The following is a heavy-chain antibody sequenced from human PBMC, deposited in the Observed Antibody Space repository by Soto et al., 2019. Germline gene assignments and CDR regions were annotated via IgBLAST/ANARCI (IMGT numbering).Heavy chain of an antibody. D-gene: IGHD3-3*01. CDR3: AREAPERSGYRFSNYGMDV. CDR2: IIPIFGTA. Sequence: ASVKVSCKASGGTFSSYAISWVRQAPGQGLEWMGGIIPIFGTANYAQKFQGRVTITADESTSTAYMELSSLRSEDTAVYYCAREAPERSGYRFSNYGMDVWGQGTTVTVSS. J-gene: IGHJ6*02. CDR1: GGTFSSYA. V-gene: IGHV1-69*13.